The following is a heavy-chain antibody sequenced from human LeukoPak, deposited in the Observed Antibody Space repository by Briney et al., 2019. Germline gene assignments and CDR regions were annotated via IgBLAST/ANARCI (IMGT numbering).Heavy chain of an antibody. V-gene: IGHV4-4*07. J-gene: IGHJ4*02. CDR3: ARGSSSSGWEGFDY. CDR2: IYTSGNT. CDR1: GGSIRTYY. D-gene: IGHD6-19*01. Sequence: SETLSLTCSVSGGSIRTYYWSWIRQPAGKGLEWIGHIYTSGNTNYNPSLKSRLTMSIDTAANHFSLRLTSVTAADTAVYFCARGSSSSGWEGFDYWGQGALVTVSS.